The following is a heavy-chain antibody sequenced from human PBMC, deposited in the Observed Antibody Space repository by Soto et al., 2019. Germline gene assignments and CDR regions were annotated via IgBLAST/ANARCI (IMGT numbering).Heavy chain of an antibody. J-gene: IGHJ4*02. Sequence: QLQLQESGSGLVKPSQTLSLTCAVSVGSISSGGYSWSWIRQPPGKGLEWIGYIYHSGSTYYNPSLKSRVTISVDRSKNQFSLKLSSVTAADTAVYSCAREGHDSSGYPYFDYWGQGTLVTVSS. CDR3: AREGHDSSGYPYFDY. CDR1: VGSISSGGYS. CDR2: IYHSGST. D-gene: IGHD3-22*01. V-gene: IGHV4-30-2*01.